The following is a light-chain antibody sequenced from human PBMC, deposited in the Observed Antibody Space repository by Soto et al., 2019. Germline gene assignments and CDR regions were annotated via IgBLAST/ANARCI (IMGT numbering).Light chain of an antibody. CDR1: QSVTSY. V-gene: IGKV3-11*01. CDR3: QQRSNWPPVYT. CDR2: AAS. Sequence: EVVLTQSPATLSLSPGERATLSCRASQSVTSYLVWYQQKPGQAPRLLIYAASNRATGIPARFSGSGSGTDSTLTISSLEPEDFAVYYCQQRSNWPPVYTFGQGTK. J-gene: IGKJ2*01.